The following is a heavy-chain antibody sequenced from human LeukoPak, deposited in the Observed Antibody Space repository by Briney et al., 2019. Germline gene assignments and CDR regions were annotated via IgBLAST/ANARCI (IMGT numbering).Heavy chain of an antibody. CDR3: AKLEGYCSSSTCHGNWYFDR. D-gene: IGHD2-2*01. CDR2: ISGSGDTI. J-gene: IGHJ2*01. CDR1: GFTFSSYA. Sequence: GGSLRLSCAASGFTFSSYAMTWVRQAPGKGLEWVSTISGSGDTIYYADSVKGRFTISRDNSKNTLYVQMNSLRAEDTALYYCAKLEGYCSSSTCHGNWYFDRWGRGTLVTVSS. V-gene: IGHV3-23*01.